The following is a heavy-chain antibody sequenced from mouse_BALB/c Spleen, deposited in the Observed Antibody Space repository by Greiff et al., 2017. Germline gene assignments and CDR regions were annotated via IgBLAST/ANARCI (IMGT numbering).Heavy chain of an antibody. CDR2: ILPGSGST. D-gene: IGHD2-2*01. Sequence: QVQLKESGAELMKPGASVKISCTATGYTFSSYWIEWVKQRPGHGLEWIGEILPGSGSTNYNEKFKGKATFTADTSSNTSYMQLSSLTSEDSAVYYCAIWFGFAYWGQGTLVTVSA. CDR3: AIWFGFAY. CDR1: GYTFSSYW. J-gene: IGHJ3*01. V-gene: IGHV1-9*01.